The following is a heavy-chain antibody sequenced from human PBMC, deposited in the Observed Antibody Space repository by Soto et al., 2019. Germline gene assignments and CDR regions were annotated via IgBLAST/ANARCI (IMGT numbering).Heavy chain of an antibody. CDR3: AREYSSSSGHFDF. CDR1: GFSFSRYE. D-gene: IGHD6-6*01. CDR2: ISSSGSTI. V-gene: IGHV3-48*03. J-gene: IGHJ4*02. Sequence: EVQLVESGGGLLQPGGSLRLSCAASGFSFSRYELNWVRQAPGKGLEWVSYISSSGSTIYYADSVKGRFTISRDNAKNSLYLQLNSLRAEDTAVYYCAREYSSSSGHFDFWGQGTLVTVSS.